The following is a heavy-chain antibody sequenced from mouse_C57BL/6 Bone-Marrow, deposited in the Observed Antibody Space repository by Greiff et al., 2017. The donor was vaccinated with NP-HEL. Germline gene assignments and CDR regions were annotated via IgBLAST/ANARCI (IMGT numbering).Heavy chain of an antibody. CDR1: GFNIKDDY. J-gene: IGHJ1*03. CDR3: TTSIYYYGSSYWYFDV. V-gene: IGHV14-4*01. CDR2: IDPENGDT. D-gene: IGHD1-1*01. Sequence: EVQLQHSGAELVRPGASVKLSCTASGFNIKDDYMHWVKQRPEQGLEWIGWIDPENGDTEYASKFQGKATITADTSSNTAYLQLSSLTSEDTAVYYCTTSIYYYGSSYWYFDVWGTGTTVTVSS.